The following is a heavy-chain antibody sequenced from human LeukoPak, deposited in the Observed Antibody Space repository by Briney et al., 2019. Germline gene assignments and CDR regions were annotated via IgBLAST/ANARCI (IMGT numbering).Heavy chain of an antibody. D-gene: IGHD1-26*01. CDR3: AKAANEWELLAGYFDY. V-gene: IGHV3-66*01. CDR1: EFSVGSNY. CDR2: IYSGGST. Sequence: PGGSLRLSCAASEFSVGSNYMTWVRQAPGKGLERVSLIYSGGSTYYSDSVTGRFTISSDNSKNTLYLQMNSLRAEDTAVYYCAKAANEWELLAGYFDYWGQGTLVTVSS. J-gene: IGHJ4*02.